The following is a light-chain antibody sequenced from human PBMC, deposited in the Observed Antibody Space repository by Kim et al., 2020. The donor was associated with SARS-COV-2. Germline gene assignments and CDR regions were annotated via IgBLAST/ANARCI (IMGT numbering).Light chain of an antibody. CDR1: QDISSY. CDR2: VAS. Sequence: ASVGDRVTITCRASQDISSYLAWFQQKPGKAIKALIYVASILQSGVPSKFSGSGSGTDFTLTISSLQPEDFATYYCQQYSSYPETFGRGTRLEIK. CDR3: QQYSSYPET. J-gene: IGKJ5*01. V-gene: IGKV1-16*02.